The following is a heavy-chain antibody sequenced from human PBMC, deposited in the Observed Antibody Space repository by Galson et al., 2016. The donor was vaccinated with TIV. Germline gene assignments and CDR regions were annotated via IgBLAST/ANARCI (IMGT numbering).Heavy chain of an antibody. CDR3: ARPPYCGGDCYKYDY. V-gene: IGHV1-3*01. CDR1: GYTLTIYA. Sequence: SVKVSCKASGYTLTIYAMHWVRQAPGQRLEWMGWINAGNGKTKYSQKFQGRLTITRDTSASTAYMELSSLRSDDTAVYYWARPPYCGGDCYKYDYWGQGTLVTVSS. D-gene: IGHD2-21*01. CDR2: INAGNGKT. J-gene: IGHJ4*02.